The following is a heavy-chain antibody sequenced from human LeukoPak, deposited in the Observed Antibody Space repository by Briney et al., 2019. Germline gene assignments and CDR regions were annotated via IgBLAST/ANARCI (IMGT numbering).Heavy chain of an antibody. J-gene: IGHJ4*02. CDR2: ITSSSNYI. CDR1: GFIFRSYT. D-gene: IGHD6-19*01. V-gene: IGHV3-21*01. Sequence: GGSLRLSCAVSGFIFRSYTMNWVRQAPGKGLEWVSSITSSSNYIYYADSVKGRFTISRDNVKNSLYLQMNSLRAEDTAVYYCARDAYSSSSFDYWGQGTLVTVSS. CDR3: ARDAYSSSSFDY.